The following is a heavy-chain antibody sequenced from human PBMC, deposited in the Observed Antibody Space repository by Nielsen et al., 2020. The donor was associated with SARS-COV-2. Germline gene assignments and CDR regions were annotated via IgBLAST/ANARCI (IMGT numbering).Heavy chain of an antibody. J-gene: IGHJ6*02. CDR2: ISYDGSTK. D-gene: IGHD2-2*01. CDR3: ASDSNSYNYYYYGMDV. Sequence: GESLKISCAASGFTFSSYGMHWVRQAPGKGLEWVADISYDGSTKYYADSVKGRFTISRDNSKNTLYLQMNSLRAEDTAVYYCASDSNSYNYYYYGMDVWGQGTTVTVSS. CDR1: GFTFSSYG. V-gene: IGHV3-30*03.